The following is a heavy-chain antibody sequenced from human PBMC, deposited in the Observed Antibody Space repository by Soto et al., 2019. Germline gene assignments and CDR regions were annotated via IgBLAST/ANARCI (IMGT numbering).Heavy chain of an antibody. CDR1: GFTFSHAW. J-gene: IGHJ5*02. CDR3: CVIKRRDQYSTSGYWFDP. CDR2: IKSKADGETK. Sequence: PGGSLRLSCAASGFTFSHAWMSWVRQAPGKGLEWVGRIKSKADGETKDYGAPVRGRFTTSRDDSQDILYLHMNSLRIEDTAVYYCCVIKRRDQYSTSGYWFDPWGPGTLVTVS. D-gene: IGHD4-4*01. V-gene: IGHV3-15*01.